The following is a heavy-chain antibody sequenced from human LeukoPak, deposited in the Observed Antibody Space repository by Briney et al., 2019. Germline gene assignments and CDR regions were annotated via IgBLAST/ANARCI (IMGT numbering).Heavy chain of an antibody. CDR1: GYTFTGYY. CDR2: INPNSGGT. D-gene: IGHD6-19*01. Sequence: ASVKVSCKASGYTFTGYYMHWVRQAPGQGLEWMGRINPNSGGTNYAQKFQGRVTMTRDTSISTAYVELSRLRSDDTAVYYCARAHPSSGWVLRDLWGRGTLVTVSS. V-gene: IGHV1-2*06. J-gene: IGHJ2*01. CDR3: ARAHPSSGWVLRDL.